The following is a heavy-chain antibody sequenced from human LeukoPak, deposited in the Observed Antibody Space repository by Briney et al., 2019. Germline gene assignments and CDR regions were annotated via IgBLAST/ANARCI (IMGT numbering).Heavy chain of an antibody. D-gene: IGHD5-24*01. V-gene: IGHV1-46*01. CDR2: INPDGGNT. Sequence: APVKVSCKASGYTFTGYYMHWVRQAPGQVLEWMGLINPDGGNTNYAQNFQGRVTLTRDTSTSTVYMELSSLRSEDTAIYYCARIRDGYNDAYDIWGQGTVVTVPS. CDR3: ARIRDGYNDAYDI. CDR1: GYTFTGYY. J-gene: IGHJ3*02.